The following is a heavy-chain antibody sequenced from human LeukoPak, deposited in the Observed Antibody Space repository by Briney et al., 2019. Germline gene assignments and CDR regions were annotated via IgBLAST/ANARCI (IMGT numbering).Heavy chain of an antibody. V-gene: IGHV3-49*04. CDR1: GFTFGDYA. CDR2: IRSKAYGGTT. Sequence: PGGSLRLSCTASGFTFGDYAMSWVRQAPGKGLEWVGFIRSKAYGGTTEYAASVKGRFTISRDDSKSIAYLQMNSLKTEDTAVYYCTRDNSRYYYGSLGMDVWGQGTTVTASS. CDR3: TRDNSRYYYGSLGMDV. J-gene: IGHJ6*02. D-gene: IGHD3-10*01.